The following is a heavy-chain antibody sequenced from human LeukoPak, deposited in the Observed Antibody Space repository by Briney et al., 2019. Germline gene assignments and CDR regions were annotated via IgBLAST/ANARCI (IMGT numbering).Heavy chain of an antibody. CDR1: GYRFSEKY. CDR3: ARDDNWGPDY. V-gene: IGHV1-2*02. CDR2: ILPKTGGT. D-gene: IGHD3-16*01. Sequence: ASVKVSCKASGYRFSEKYMHWVRQAPGQGLEWMGWILPKTGGTHYAQKFEGRFIVTSDTSISTLYMQLNRMTSDDTAVYFCARDDNWGPDYWGQGTLVTVSS. J-gene: IGHJ4*02.